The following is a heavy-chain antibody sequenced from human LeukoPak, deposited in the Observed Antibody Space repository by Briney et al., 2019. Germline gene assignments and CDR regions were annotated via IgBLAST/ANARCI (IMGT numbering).Heavy chain of an antibody. CDR3: ATERGIVGASVGFDY. D-gene: IGHD1-26*01. CDR1: GYTFTGFY. CDR2: INPHSGGT. Sequence: ASVKDSCKASGYTFTGFYMHWVRQAPGQGLEWVGWINPHSGGTNYAQKFQGRVSMTRDTSISTAYMELSRLKSDDTAVYYCATERGIVGASVGFDYWGQGTLVTVSS. V-gene: IGHV1-2*02. J-gene: IGHJ4*02.